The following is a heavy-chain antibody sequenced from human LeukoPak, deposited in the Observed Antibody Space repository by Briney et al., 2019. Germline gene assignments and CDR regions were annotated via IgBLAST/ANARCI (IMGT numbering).Heavy chain of an antibody. CDR1: GFTFSSYA. D-gene: IGHD1-26*01. CDR2: ISYDGSNK. V-gene: IGHV3-30-3*01. J-gene: IGHJ4*02. CDR3: AAPTRSGSVSFGFDY. Sequence: GGSLRLSCAASGFTFSSYAMHWVRQAPGKGLEWVAVISYDGSNKYYADSVKGRFTISRDNSKNTLYLQMNSLRAEDTAVYYCAAPTRSGSVSFGFDYWGQGTLVTVSS.